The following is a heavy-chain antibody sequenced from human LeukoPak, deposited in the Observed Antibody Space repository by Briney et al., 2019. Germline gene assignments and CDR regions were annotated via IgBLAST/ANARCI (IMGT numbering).Heavy chain of an antibody. V-gene: IGHV3-23*01. CDR3: ARGSSTVTSHYYFDC. CDR2: ISYSGGSS. Sequence: GGSLRLSCAASGFTFSSYAMSWVRRAPGKGLEWVSAISYSGGSSYYADSVKGRFTISRDNSKNTLYLQMNSLRAEDTAVYYCARGSSTVTSHYYFDCWGQGTLVTVSS. CDR1: GFTFSSYA. D-gene: IGHD4-17*01. J-gene: IGHJ4*02.